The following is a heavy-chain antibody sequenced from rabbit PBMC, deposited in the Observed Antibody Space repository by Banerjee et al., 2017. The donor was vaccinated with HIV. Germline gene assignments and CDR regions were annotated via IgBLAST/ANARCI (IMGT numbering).Heavy chain of an antibody. J-gene: IGHJ4*01. CDR3: ARDLAGVIGWNFNL. CDR2: INTSSGNT. Sequence: QSLEESGGDLVKPGASLTLTCTASGFSLSSGAMSWVRQAPGKGLEWIACINTSSGNTVYATWAKGRLTISKTSWTTVTLQMTSLTAADTATYFCARDLAGVIGWNFNLWGQGTLVAVS. D-gene: IGHD4-1*01. CDR1: GFSLSSGA. V-gene: IGHV1S40*01.